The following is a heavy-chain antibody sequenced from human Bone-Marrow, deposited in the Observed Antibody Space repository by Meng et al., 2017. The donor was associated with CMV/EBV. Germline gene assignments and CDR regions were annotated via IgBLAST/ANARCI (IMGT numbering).Heavy chain of an antibody. J-gene: IGHJ6*02. Sequence: GESLKISCAASGFTFSSYWMHWVRQAPGKGLVWVSRINSDGSSTSYAASVKGRFTISRDNAKNTLYLQMKSLRAEDTAVYYCARRCNYYYYGMDVWGQGTTVTVSS. CDR2: INSDGSST. CDR1: GFTFSSYW. CDR3: ARRCNYYYYGMDV. D-gene: IGHD2-8*01. V-gene: IGHV3-74*01.